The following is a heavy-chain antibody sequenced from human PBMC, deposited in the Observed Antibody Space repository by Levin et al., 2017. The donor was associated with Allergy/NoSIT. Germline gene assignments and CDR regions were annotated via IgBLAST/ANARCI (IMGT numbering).Heavy chain of an antibody. CDR1: GGTFSSYT. J-gene: IGHJ5*02. D-gene: IGHD6-6*01. CDR2: IIPILGIA. Sequence: GASVKVSCKASGGTFSSYTISWVRQAPGQGLEWMGRIIPILGIANYAQKFQGRVTITADKSTSTAYMELSSLRSEDTAVYYCARDPSSSSVWFDPWGQGTLVTVSS. V-gene: IGHV1-69*04. CDR3: ARDPSSSSVWFDP.